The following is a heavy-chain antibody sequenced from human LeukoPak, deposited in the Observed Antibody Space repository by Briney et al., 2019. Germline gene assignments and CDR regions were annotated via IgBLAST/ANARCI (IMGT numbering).Heavy chain of an antibody. CDR3: ARDFTVTTPLYYYYMDV. J-gene: IGHJ6*03. CDR2: INPILGIA. D-gene: IGHD4-11*01. CDR1: GGTFSSYT. Sequence: GASVKVSCKASGGTFSSYTISWVRQAPGQGLEWMGRINPILGIANYAQKFQGRVTITADKSTSTAYMELSSLRSEDTAVYYCARDFTVTTPLYYYYMDVWGKGTTVTVSS. V-gene: IGHV1-69*04.